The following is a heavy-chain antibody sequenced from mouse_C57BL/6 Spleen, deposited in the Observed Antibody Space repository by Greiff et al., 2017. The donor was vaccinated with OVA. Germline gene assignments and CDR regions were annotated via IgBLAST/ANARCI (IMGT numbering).Heavy chain of an antibody. V-gene: IGHV5-16*01. CDR3: ARELDYGSSPYWYFDV. CDR1: GFTFSDYY. J-gene: IGHJ1*03. D-gene: IGHD1-1*01. Sequence: EVQVVESEGGLVQPGSSMKLSCTASGFTFSDYYMAWVRQVPEKGLEWVANINYDGSSTYYLDSLKSRFIISRDNAKNILYLQMSSLKSEDTATYYCARELDYGSSPYWYFDVWGTGTTVTVSS. CDR2: INYDGSST.